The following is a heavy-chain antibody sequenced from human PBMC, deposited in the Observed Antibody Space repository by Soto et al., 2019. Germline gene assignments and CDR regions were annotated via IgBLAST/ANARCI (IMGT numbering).Heavy chain of an antibody. CDR1: GFTFSDHY. Sequence: GGSLRLSCAASGFTFSDHYMDWVRQAPGKGLEWVGRTRNKANSYTTEYAASVKGRFTISRDDSKNSLYLQMNSLKTEDTAVYYCATEVDAFDIWGQGTTVTVSS. CDR2: TRNKANSYTT. V-gene: IGHV3-72*01. J-gene: IGHJ3*02. CDR3: ATEVDAFDI.